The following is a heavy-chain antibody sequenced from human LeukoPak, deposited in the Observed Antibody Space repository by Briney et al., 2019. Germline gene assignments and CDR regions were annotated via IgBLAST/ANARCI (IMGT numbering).Heavy chain of an antibody. Sequence: GASVKVSCKASGYTFTSYGISWVRQAPGQGLEWMGWISAYNGNTNYAQKLQGRVTMTTDTSTSTAYMELRSLRSDDTAVYHCARVYSPSLHGYFDYWGQGTLVTVSS. CDR2: ISAYNGNT. V-gene: IGHV1-18*01. CDR3: ARVYSPSLHGYFDY. CDR1: GYTFTSYG. D-gene: IGHD4-11*01. J-gene: IGHJ4*02.